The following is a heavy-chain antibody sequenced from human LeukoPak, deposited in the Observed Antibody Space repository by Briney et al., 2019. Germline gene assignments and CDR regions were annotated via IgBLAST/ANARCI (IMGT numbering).Heavy chain of an antibody. V-gene: IGHV3-74*01. D-gene: IGHD6-13*01. Sequence: PGGSLRLSCAASGFTFDDYAMHWVRQAPGKGLVWVSRIDSDGSDTTYADPVKGRFTISRDNAKNTLYLQMNSLRAEDTAVYYCARVGVLEGAAAAFDYWGRGILVTVSS. J-gene: IGHJ4*02. CDR2: IDSDGSDT. CDR3: ARVGVLEGAAAAFDY. CDR1: GFTFDDYA.